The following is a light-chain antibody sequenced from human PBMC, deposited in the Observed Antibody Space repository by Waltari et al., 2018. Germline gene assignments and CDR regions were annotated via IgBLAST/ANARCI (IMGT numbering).Light chain of an antibody. V-gene: IGLV1-40*01. CDR3: QSYDSSLSGFYV. J-gene: IGLJ1*01. CDR1: GSNIGAGYD. CDR2: DNT. Sequence: QSVLTQPPSVAGAPGQRVTISRTGRGSNIGAGYDVHSYQKLPGTAPKLLIYDNTKRPSGVPGRFSSSEPGTSGSRASTGLQAEDEADYYCQSYDSSLSGFYVVGTGTRVTVL.